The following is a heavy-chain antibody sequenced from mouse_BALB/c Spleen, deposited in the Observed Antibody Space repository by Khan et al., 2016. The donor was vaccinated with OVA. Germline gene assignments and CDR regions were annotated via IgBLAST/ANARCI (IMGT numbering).Heavy chain of an antibody. J-gene: IGHJ3*01. Sequence: EVKLEESGPGLVKPSQSLSLTCTVTGYSITSDYAWNWIRQFPENKLEWMGYINYSGSTSYTPSLKSRISITRDTSKNLFFLQLNSVTTEDTATYYCARGRAYWGQGTLVTVSA. CDR2: INYSGST. CDR1: GYSITSDYA. V-gene: IGHV3-2*02. CDR3: ARGRAY. D-gene: IGHD3-3*01.